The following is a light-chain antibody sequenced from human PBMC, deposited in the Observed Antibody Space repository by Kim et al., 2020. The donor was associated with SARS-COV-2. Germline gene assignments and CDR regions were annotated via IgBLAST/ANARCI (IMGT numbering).Light chain of an antibody. Sequence: EIVLTQSPGTLSLSPGERATLSCRASQTVSSNYVAWYQQRPGQAPRLLIYSASSRAAGIPGRFSGSGSMSDFTLTISRLEPEDFAVYHCQQYGSSPWTFGQGTKVDIK. J-gene: IGKJ1*01. V-gene: IGKV3-20*01. CDR2: SAS. CDR3: QQYGSSPWT. CDR1: QTVSSNY.